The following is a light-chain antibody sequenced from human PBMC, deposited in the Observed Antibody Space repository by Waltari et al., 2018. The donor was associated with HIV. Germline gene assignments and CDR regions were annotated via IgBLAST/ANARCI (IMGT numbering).Light chain of an antibody. V-gene: IGLV1-47*01. CDR1: RSNIGNND. CDR2: RSN. Sequence: QSVLTQPPSASGTPGQRVTISCSGSRSNIGNNDVYWFQQLPGTAPKLLIYRSNGRPSGVPDRFTGSKSGTSASLAISGLRSEDEADYYCDAWDASLSGRVFGGGTKLTVL. J-gene: IGLJ3*02. CDR3: DAWDASLSGRV.